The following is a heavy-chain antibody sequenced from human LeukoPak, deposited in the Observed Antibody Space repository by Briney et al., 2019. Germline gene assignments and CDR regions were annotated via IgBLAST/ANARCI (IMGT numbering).Heavy chain of an antibody. D-gene: IGHD3-22*01. CDR2: INHSGST. V-gene: IGHV4-39*07. CDR3: ARGDSGYYHDAFDI. Sequence: SETLSLTCAVSGGSISSNSYYRSWIRQPPGKGLEWIGEINHSGSTNYNPSLKSRVTISVDTSKNQFSLKLSSVTAADTAVYYCARGDSGYYHDAFDIWGQGTMVTVSS. CDR1: GGSISSNSYY. J-gene: IGHJ3*02.